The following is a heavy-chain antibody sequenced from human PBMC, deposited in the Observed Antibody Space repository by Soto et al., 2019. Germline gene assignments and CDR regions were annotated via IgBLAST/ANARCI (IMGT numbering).Heavy chain of an antibody. CDR1: GFTFSSYD. CDR2: IGTAGDT. J-gene: IGHJ6*02. CDR3: ARAGQLASYYYYGMDV. V-gene: IGHV3-13*01. D-gene: IGHD6-6*01. Sequence: GGSLRLSCAASGFTFSSYDRHWVRQATGKGLEWVSAIGTAGDTYYPGSVKGRFTISRENAKNSLYLQMNSLRAEDTAVYYCARAGQLASYYYYGMDVWGQGTTLTVSS.